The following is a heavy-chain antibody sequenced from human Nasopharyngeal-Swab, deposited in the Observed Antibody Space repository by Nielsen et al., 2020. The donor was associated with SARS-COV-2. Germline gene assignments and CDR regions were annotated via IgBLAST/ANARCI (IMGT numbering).Heavy chain of an antibody. J-gene: IGHJ6*02. V-gene: IGHV3-33*01. CDR2: IWYDGNNK. D-gene: IGHD3-10*01. CDR1: GFTFSSFG. Sequence: GESLKISCAASGFTFSSFGMHWVRQAPGKGLEWVAVIWYDGNNKYYADSVKGRFTISRDNSKNTLYLQMNSLRAEDTAVYYCARNHYYGSGSYYPLYYGYYGVDVWGQGTTVTVSS. CDR3: ARNHYYGSGSYYPLYYGYYGVDV.